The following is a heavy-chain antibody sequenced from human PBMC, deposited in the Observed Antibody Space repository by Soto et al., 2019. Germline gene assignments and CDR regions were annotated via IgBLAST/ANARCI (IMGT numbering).Heavy chain of an antibody. CDR1: GGSLSSGGFS. Sequence: ASETPSPTCAVSGGSLSSGGFSWSWIRQPPGKGLEWIGYIYHSGSTYYNPSLKSRVTISVDRSKNQFSLKLSSVTAADTAVYYCARVPDRWGQGTLVTVS. D-gene: IGHD2-2*01. V-gene: IGHV4-30-2*01. CDR2: IYHSGST. J-gene: IGHJ5*02. CDR3: ARVPDR.